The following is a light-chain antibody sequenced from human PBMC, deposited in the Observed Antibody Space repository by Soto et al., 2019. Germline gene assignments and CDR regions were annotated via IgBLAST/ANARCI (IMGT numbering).Light chain of an antibody. CDR1: QSVSSN. V-gene: IGKV3-15*01. CDR2: DAS. CDR3: QQGNDWPWT. J-gene: IGKJ1*01. Sequence: EIVMTQSPATLSVSPGERATLSCRASQSVSSNLGWYQQKPGQAPRLLIYDASTRATCIPARFSGSGSGAEFTLTISSLQSEDFAVYYCQQGNDWPWTFGQGTKVEIK.